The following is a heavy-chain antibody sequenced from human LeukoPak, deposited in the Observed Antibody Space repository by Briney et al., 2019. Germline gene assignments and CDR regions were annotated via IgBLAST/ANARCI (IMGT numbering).Heavy chain of an antibody. CDR3: AREKAGTFDY. Sequence: GGSLRLSCAASGFNVSSHYMSWVRQAPGKGLEWVSVIYSGGSTYYADSVKGRFTISRDNSKNTLYLQMNSLRAQDTAVYYCAREKAGTFDYWGQGTLVTVSS. V-gene: IGHV3-53*01. D-gene: IGHD6-13*01. J-gene: IGHJ4*02. CDR1: GFNVSSHY. CDR2: IYSGGST.